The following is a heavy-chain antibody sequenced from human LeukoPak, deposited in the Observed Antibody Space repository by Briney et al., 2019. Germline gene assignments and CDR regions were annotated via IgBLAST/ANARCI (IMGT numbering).Heavy chain of an antibody. CDR3: ARHGSGYKFXX. V-gene: IGHV1-69*05. J-gene: IGHJ5*02. Sequence: SVKVSCKASGYTFTSYGISWVRQAPGQGLEWMGRIIPIFGTANYAQKFQGRVTITTDESTSTAYIELSSLRSEDTAVYYCARHGSGYKFXXWGQGTLVT. D-gene: IGHD3-22*01. CDR2: IIPIFGTA. CDR1: GYTFTSYG.